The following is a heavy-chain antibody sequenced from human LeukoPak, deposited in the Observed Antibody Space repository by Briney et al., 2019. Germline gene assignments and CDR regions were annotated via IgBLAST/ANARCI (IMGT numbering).Heavy chain of an antibody. J-gene: IGHJ4*02. CDR3: ARTIYGSGSYYNLPLDY. Sequence: ASVKVSCKASGYTFTGYYMHWVRQAPGQGLEWMGWINPNSGGTNYAQKFQGRVTMTRDTSISTAYMELSRLRSDDTAVYYCARTIYGSGSYYNLPLDYWGQGTLVTVSS. D-gene: IGHD3-10*01. CDR1: GYTFTGYY. CDR2: INPNSGGT. V-gene: IGHV1-2*02.